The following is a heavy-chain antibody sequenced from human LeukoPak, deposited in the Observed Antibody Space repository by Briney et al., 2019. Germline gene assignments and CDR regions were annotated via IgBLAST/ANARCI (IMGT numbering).Heavy chain of an antibody. J-gene: IGHJ4*02. V-gene: IGHV4-34*01. Sequence: PSETLSLTCAVCGGSFSGYYWSWIRQPPGKGLEWIGEINHSGSTNYNPSLKSRVTISVDPSKNQFSLKLSSVTAADTAVCYCARGRYWGQGTLVTVSS. CDR3: ARGRY. CDR2: INHSGST. CDR1: GGSFSGYY.